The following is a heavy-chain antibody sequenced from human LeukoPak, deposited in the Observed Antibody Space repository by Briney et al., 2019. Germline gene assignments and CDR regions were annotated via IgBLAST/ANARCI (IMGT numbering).Heavy chain of an antibody. CDR1: GFTSNYYW. J-gene: IGHJ5*02. V-gene: IGHV3-7*01. CDR2: IQQDGSEK. Sequence: GGSLRLSCAASGFTSNYYWLTWVRQAPGKGREWVGYIQQDGSEKYYVDSVKGRFIISRDNAKNSLYLQMSSLRVEDTAVYYCARDDVAWNDVHWFDPWGQGTLVTVSS. D-gene: IGHD1-1*01. CDR3: ARDDVAWNDVHWFDP.